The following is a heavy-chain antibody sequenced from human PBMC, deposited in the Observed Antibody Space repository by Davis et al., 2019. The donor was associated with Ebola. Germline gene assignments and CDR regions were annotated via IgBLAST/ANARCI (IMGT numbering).Heavy chain of an antibody. J-gene: IGHJ3*02. CDR3: ARDRYCSSTSCYSNADAFDI. Sequence: PSETLSLTCTVSGVSISRHYWSWIRQPPGKRLEWIGSIYYTGNAYYNSSLASRATISVDTSKNQFSLKLSSVTAADTAVYYCARDRYCSSTSCYSNADAFDIWGQGTKVTVSS. V-gene: IGHV4-59*11. D-gene: IGHD2-2*01. CDR2: IYYTGNA. CDR1: GVSISRHY.